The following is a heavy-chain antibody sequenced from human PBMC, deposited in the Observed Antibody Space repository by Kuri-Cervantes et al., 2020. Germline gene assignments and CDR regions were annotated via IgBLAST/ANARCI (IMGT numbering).Heavy chain of an antibody. J-gene: IGHJ5*02. CDR1: GGSFSGYY. CDR3: ARAPVYSGRYYWFDP. Sequence: SETLSLTCAVYGGSFSGYYWSWIRQPPGKGLEWIGEINHSGSTNYNPSLKSRVTISVDTSKNQFSLTLNSVTAADTAVYYCARAPVYSGRYYWFDPWGQGTLVTVSS. CDR2: INHSGST. V-gene: IGHV4-34*01. D-gene: IGHD1-26*01.